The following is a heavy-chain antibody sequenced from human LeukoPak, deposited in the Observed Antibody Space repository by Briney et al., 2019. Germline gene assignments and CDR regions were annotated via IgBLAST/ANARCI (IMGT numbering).Heavy chain of an antibody. Sequence: PGGSLRLFCTTSGFTFGDSAMTWVRQGPGKGLEWVGFIRSKGYGGTIEYAASVKGRFIISRDDSKSIAYLQMNSLKTEDTAVYYCARIRSGNDLDYWGQGTLVTVSS. D-gene: IGHD3-10*01. V-gene: IGHV3-49*04. CDR3: ARIRSGNDLDY. CDR2: IRSKGYGGTI. CDR1: GFTFGDSA. J-gene: IGHJ4*02.